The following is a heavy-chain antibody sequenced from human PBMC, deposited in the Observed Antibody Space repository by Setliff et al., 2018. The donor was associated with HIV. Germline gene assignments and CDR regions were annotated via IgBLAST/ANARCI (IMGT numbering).Heavy chain of an antibody. CDR3: ARARRDSYDRGRRNHYYIDV. CDR2: MNPNSGNT. J-gene: IGHJ6*03. Sequence: ASVKVSCKASGYTFTSHDINWVRQATGQGLEWMGWMNPNSGNTGYAQKFQGRVTMTRDASISTAYMELNTLKFEDTAVYYCARARRDSYDRGRRNHYYIDVWGKGTTVTVSS. D-gene: IGHD3-22*01. V-gene: IGHV1-8*02. CDR1: GYTFTSHD.